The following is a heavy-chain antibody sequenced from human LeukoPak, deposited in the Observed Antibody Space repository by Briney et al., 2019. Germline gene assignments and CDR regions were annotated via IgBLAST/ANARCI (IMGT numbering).Heavy chain of an antibody. J-gene: IGHJ4*02. CDR2: VYNSGAT. Sequence: AETLSLTCTVSGVSIGSHYWSWIRQSPGKGLEWIGCVYNSGATVYNTSLTGRVTISLDPSKNQYSLNLRSVTAADAAVYYCARDAYWGQGILVTVSS. CDR3: ARDAY. V-gene: IGHV4-59*11. CDR1: GVSIGSHY.